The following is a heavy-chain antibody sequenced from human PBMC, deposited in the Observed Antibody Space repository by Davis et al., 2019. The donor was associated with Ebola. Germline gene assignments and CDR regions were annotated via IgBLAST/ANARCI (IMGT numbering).Heavy chain of an antibody. J-gene: IGHJ4*02. CDR1: GDSVSGSSGA. CDR2: TYYSSKWYN. D-gene: IGHD5-12*01. V-gene: IGHV6-1*01. CDR3: ARGWLRSAFDQ. Sequence: HSQTLSLTRAISGDSVSGSSGAWNWIRQSPSRGLEWLGRTYYSSKWYNESALSVKSRITISADTAKNQLSLHLDSVTPEDTAVYYCARGWLRSAFDQWGQGTLVTVSS.